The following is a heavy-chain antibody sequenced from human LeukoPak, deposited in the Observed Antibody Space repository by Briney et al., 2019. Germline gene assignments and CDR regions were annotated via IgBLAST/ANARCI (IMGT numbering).Heavy chain of an antibody. D-gene: IGHD3-9*01. J-gene: IGHJ4*02. CDR3: ARVDYDISTGYQTYFKY. CDR1: GFTFSSYW. V-gene: IGHV3-7*01. Sequence: GGSLRLSCAASGFTFSSYWMSWVRQAPGKGLEWVANIKKDGSEKYYVDSVKGRFTISRDNAKNSLYLQMNSLRAEDTAVYYCARVDYDISTGYQTYFKYWGQGTLVTVSS. CDR2: IKKDGSEK.